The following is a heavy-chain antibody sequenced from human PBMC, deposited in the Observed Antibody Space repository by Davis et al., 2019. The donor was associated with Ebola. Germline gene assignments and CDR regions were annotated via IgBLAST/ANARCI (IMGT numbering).Heavy chain of an antibody. CDR1: GYTFTSYG. CDR3: APTPGYSNNWHLDS. CDR2: ISAYNGNT. D-gene: IGHD6-13*01. Sequence: AASVKVSCKASGYTFTSYGISWVRQAPGQGLEWMGWISAYNGNTNYAQKLLGRVTMTTDTSTSTAYMELRSLRSDDTAVYYCAPTPGYSNNWHLDSWGQGTLVTVSS. J-gene: IGHJ4*02. V-gene: IGHV1-18*01.